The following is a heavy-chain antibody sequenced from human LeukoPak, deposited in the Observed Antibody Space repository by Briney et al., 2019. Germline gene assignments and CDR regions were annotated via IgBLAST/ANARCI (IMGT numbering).Heavy chain of an antibody. CDR2: ISSSGSTI. J-gene: IGHJ5*02. Sequence: GGSLRLSCAASGFTFSSYEMNWVRQAPGKGLEWVSYISSSGSTIYYADSVKGRFTISRDNAKNSLYLQMNSLRAEDTSVYYCARVLIGGGTSWGQGTLVTVSS. D-gene: IGHD2-15*01. CDR1: GFTFSSYE. CDR3: ARVLIGGGTS. V-gene: IGHV3-48*03.